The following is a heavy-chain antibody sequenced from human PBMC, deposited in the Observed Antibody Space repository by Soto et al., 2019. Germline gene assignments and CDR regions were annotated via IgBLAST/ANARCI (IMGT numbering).Heavy chain of an antibody. CDR1: GFTCSSYA. CDR2: ISSTGST. Sequence: GWSLRLSCPASGFTCSSYAITWVRPAPGKGLEWLSVISSTGSTYFADSVKGRFTISRDNSKNRLSLQMHSLRVDDTAVYYCAKVGSSAWYHNYYFDYWGKGTLVTVSS. J-gene: IGHJ4*02. V-gene: IGHV3-23*01. CDR3: AKVGSSAWYHNYYFDY. D-gene: IGHD6-19*01.